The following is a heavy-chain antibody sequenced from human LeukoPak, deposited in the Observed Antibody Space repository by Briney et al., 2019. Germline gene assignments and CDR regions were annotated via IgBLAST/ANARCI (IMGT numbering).Heavy chain of an antibody. J-gene: IGHJ5*02. Sequence: SETLSLTCTVSGGSISSYYWSWIRQPAGKGLEWIGRIYTSGSTNYNPSLKSRVTMSVDTSKNQFSLKLSSVTAADTAVYYCARDEMRGGWYKSSWFDPWGQGTLVTVSS. CDR2: IYTSGST. D-gene: IGHD6-19*01. CDR1: GGSISSYY. CDR3: ARDEMRGGWYKSSWFDP. V-gene: IGHV4-4*07.